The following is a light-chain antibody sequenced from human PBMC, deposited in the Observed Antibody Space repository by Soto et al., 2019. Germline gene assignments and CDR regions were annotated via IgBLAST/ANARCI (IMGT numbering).Light chain of an antibody. CDR2: DAS. V-gene: IGKV3-20*01. Sequence: EIAMTQSPATLSVSPGERATLSCRASQSVSSKLAWYQQKPGQAPRLLIYDASTRATGIPDRVSGSGSGTDFTLTISRLEPEDFAVYYCQQYGNSPWTFGQGTKVDIK. J-gene: IGKJ1*01. CDR3: QQYGNSPWT. CDR1: QSVSSK.